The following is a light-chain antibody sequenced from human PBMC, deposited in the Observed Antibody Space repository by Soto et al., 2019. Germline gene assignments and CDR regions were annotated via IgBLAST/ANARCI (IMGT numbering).Light chain of an antibody. Sequence: QSVLTQPASVSGSPGQSITISCTGTSSDVGGYNSVSWYQQHPGKAPKLVIYDVGNRPSGVSDRFSGSKSGNTASLTISGLQAEDEADYYCSSYTSSSTYVFGAGTKLTVL. CDR1: SSDVGGYNS. V-gene: IGLV2-14*01. CDR3: SSYTSSSTYV. J-gene: IGLJ1*01. CDR2: DVG.